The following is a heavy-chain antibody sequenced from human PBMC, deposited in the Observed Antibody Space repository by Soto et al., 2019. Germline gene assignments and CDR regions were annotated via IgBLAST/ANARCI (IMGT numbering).Heavy chain of an antibody. CDR2: IYYGGST. D-gene: IGHD6-19*01. Sequence: PGGSLRLSCAVSGFTVSTNYMGWVRQAPGKGLEWVSIIYYGGSTYYADSVKGRFTISRDNSKNTLYLQMNSLRAEDTAVYYCARDHVVAGTPPYFDYWGQGTLVTVSS. CDR1: GFTVSTNY. J-gene: IGHJ4*02. V-gene: IGHV3-53*05. CDR3: ARDHVVAGTPPYFDY.